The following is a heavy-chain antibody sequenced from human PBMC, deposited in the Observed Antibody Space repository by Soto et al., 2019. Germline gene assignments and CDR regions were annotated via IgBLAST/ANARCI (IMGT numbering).Heavy chain of an antibody. CDR3: ARDQYYDFWSGYSQSGMDV. CDR1: GFTFSSYG. D-gene: IGHD3-3*01. CDR2: IWYDGSNK. J-gene: IGHJ6*04. Sequence: HPGWSLRLSCAASGFTFSSYGMHLVRQAPGKGLEWVAFIWYDGSNKYYADSVKGRFTISRDNSKNTLYLQMNSLRAEDTAVYYCARDQYYDFWSGYSQSGMDVWGEGTTVTVSS. V-gene: IGHV3-33*01.